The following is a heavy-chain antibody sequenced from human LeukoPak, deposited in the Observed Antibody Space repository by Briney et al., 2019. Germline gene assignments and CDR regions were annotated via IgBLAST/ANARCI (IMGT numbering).Heavy chain of an antibody. J-gene: IGHJ4*02. CDR3: ACQTRGLFDY. Sequence: KSSETLSLTCTVSGGSISSSSYYWGWIRQPPGKGLEWIGSIYYSGSTYHNPSLKSRVTISVDTSKNQFSLKLSPVTAADTAVYYCACQTRGLFDYWGQGTLVTVSS. D-gene: IGHD1-14*01. CDR2: IYYSGST. CDR1: GGSISSSSYY. V-gene: IGHV4-39*01.